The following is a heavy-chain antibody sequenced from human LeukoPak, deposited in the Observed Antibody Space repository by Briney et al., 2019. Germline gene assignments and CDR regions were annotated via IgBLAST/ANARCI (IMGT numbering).Heavy chain of an antibody. J-gene: IGHJ6*02. CDR3: ARKGAPYGMDV. CDR1: GFTFSTYG. V-gene: IGHV3-33*01. CDR2: IWYDGNNK. D-gene: IGHD3-16*01. Sequence: GGSLRLSCAASGFTFSTYGMHWVRQAPGKGLEWVAVIWYDGNNKYYADSVKGQFTISRDNSKNTLYLQMNSLRAEDTAVYYCARKGAPYGMDVWGQGTTVTVSS.